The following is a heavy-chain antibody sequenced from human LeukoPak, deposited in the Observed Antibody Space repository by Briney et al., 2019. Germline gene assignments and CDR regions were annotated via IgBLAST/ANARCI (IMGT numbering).Heavy chain of an antibody. CDR2: IYYSGSGST. CDR1: GGSISSSNW. V-gene: IGHV4-4*02. Sequence: PSETLSLTCAVSGGSISSSNWWSWVRQPPGKGLEWIGYIYYSGSGSTNYNPSLKSRVTISVDTSKNQFSLKLSSVTAADTAVYYCARGEYSGSDWGQGTLVTVSS. D-gene: IGHD1-1*01. J-gene: IGHJ4*02. CDR3: ARGEYSGSD.